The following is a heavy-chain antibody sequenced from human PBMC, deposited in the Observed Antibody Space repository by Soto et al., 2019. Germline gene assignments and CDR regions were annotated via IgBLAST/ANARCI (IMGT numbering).Heavy chain of an antibody. CDR1: GFTFSSYG. CDR2: IWYDGSNK. J-gene: IGHJ4*02. Sequence: QVQLVESGGGVVQPGRSLRLSCAASGFTFSSYGMHWVRQAPGKGLEWVAVIWYDGSNKYYADSVKGRFTISRDNSKNTLYLQMNSLRAEDTAVYYCARDYAGTDDDYWGQGTLVTVSS. CDR3: ARDYAGTDDDY. D-gene: IGHD1-1*01. V-gene: IGHV3-33*01.